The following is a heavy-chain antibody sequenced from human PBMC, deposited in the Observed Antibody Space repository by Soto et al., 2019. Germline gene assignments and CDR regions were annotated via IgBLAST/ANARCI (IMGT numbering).Heavy chain of an antibody. J-gene: IGHJ4*02. CDR1: GFTFSIYA. CDR3: VKGEYYYDSSGYCPFDY. CDR2: ISTNGGST. Sequence: GGSLRLSCSASGFTFSIYAMHWVRQAPGKGLEYVSSISTNGGSTHYADSVKGRFTISRDNSKNTQYLQMSSLRADDTAVYYCVKGEYYYDSSGYCPFDYWGEGTLVTVSS. D-gene: IGHD3-22*01. V-gene: IGHV3-64D*06.